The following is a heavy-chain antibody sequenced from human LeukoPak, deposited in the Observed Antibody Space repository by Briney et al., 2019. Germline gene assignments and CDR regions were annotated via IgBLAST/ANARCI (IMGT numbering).Heavy chain of an antibody. CDR1: GFGFSSYA. V-gene: IGHV3-23*01. CDR3: AKHYGSGSYYYYFTY. CDR2: ISDSGGRT. J-gene: IGHJ4*02. Sequence: GGSLRLSCAASGFGFSSYALSWVRQAPGRGLEWVSAISDSGGRTYYAHFVKGRFTISRDNSENTLFLQMSSLRAEDTATYYCAKHYGSGSYYYYFTYCGQGTLVSVSS. D-gene: IGHD3-10*01.